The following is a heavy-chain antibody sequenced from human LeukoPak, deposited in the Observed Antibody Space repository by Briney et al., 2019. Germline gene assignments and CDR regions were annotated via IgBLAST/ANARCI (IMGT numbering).Heavy chain of an antibody. D-gene: IGHD2-2*01. CDR1: GYSISSGYY. Sequence: SETLSLTCAVSGYSISSGYYWGWIRQPPGKGLEWIGSMYHSGSTYYNPSLKSRVTISVDTSKNQFSLKLSSVTAADTAVYYCARSGILGYCSSTSCYDSDYWGPGTLVTVSS. V-gene: IGHV4-38-2*01. J-gene: IGHJ4*02. CDR3: ARSGILGYCSSTSCYDSDY. CDR2: MYHSGST.